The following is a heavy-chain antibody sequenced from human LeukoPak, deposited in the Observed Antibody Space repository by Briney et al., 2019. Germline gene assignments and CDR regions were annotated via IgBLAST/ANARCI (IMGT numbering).Heavy chain of an antibody. Sequence: SETLSLTCTVSGGSISSYYWSWIRQPPGKGLEWIGYIYYSGSTYYNPSLKSRVTISVDTSKNQFSLKLSFVTAADTAVYYCARQYYYGSRPIDYWGQGTLVTVSS. D-gene: IGHD3-10*01. CDR2: IYYSGST. J-gene: IGHJ4*02. CDR1: GGSISSYY. V-gene: IGHV4-59*08. CDR3: ARQYYYGSRPIDY.